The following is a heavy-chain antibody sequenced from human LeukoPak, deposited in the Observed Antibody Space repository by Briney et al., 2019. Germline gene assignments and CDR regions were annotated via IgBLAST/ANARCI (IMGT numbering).Heavy chain of an antibody. CDR1: GGSISGYY. CDR3: ARDNSAWYGDV. D-gene: IGHD6-19*01. Sequence: SETLSLTCTVSGGSISGYYWSWIRQPPGKGLEWIGYIYYSGSTNYNPSLKSRVTISVDTSKNQFSLRLNSVTAADTAVYYCARDNSAWYGDVWGQGTLVPVSS. V-gene: IGHV4-59*01. J-gene: IGHJ4*02. CDR2: IYYSGST.